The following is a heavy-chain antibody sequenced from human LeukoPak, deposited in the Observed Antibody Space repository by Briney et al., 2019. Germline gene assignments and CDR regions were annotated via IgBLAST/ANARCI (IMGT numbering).Heavy chain of an antibody. V-gene: IGHV3-33*01. CDR2: IWYDGSNK. D-gene: IGHD3-22*01. Sequence: GGSLRVSCAASGFTFSSYGMHWVRQAPGKGLEWVALIWYDGSNKYYADSVKGRFTISRDNSKNTLYLQMNSLRAEDTAVYYCARALFNYDSSGLTYWGQGTLVTVSS. J-gene: IGHJ4*02. CDR3: ARALFNYDSSGLTY. CDR1: GFTFSSYG.